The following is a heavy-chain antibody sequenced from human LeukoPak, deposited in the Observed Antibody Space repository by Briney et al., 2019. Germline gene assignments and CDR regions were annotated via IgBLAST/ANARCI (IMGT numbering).Heavy chain of an antibody. J-gene: IGHJ4*02. CDR3: ARVLRPYCSGGSCYYDY. CDR2: ISGSSGII. D-gene: IGHD2-15*01. V-gene: IGHV3-48*01. CDR1: GFTFNTYT. Sequence: GGSLRLSCAASGFTFNTYTMNWVRQAPGQGLEWVSYISGSSGIIDYADSVRGRFTISRDNAKNSLYLQMNSLRAEDTAVYYCARVLRPYCSGGSCYYDYWGQGTLVTVSS.